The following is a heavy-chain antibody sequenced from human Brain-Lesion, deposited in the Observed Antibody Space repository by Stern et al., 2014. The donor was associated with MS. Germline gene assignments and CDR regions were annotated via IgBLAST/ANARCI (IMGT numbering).Heavy chain of an antibody. CDR2: ISGRGGPT. Sequence: EVQLVESGGGLVQPGGSLRLSCAASGISFSTYAMSWVRQTPGKGLQWVSGISGRGGPTYYADSVKGRFTISRDNSKNTLYLQMDSLRADDTAVYYCAKWPHHIAVAGTRYFQHWGQGTLVTVSS. CDR1: GISFSTYA. CDR3: AKWPHHIAVAGTRYFQH. J-gene: IGHJ1*01. D-gene: IGHD6-19*01. V-gene: IGHV3-23*04.